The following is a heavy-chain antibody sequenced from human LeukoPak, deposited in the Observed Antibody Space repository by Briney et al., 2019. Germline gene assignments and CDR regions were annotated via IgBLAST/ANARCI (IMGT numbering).Heavy chain of an antibody. J-gene: IGHJ4*02. V-gene: IGHV4-59*01. CDR2: IYDSGKH. CDR1: GGSISSYY. CDR3: ARQSISGSSLSYFDY. Sequence: SETLSLTCTVSGGSISSYYWSWIRQPPGKGLEWIGNIYDSGKHQLQPLPQESTHHISRHVQEPVLLKLSSVTAADTAVYYCARQSISGSSLSYFDYWGQGTLVNVSS. D-gene: IGHD3-22*01.